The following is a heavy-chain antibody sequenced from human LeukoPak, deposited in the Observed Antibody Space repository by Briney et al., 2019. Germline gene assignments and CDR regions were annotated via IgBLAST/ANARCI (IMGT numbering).Heavy chain of an antibody. CDR2: IWYDGSNK. V-gene: IGHV3-33*08. Sequence: TGGSLRLSCAASGFTFSSYGMHWVRQAPGKGLEWVAVIWYDGSNKYYADSVKGRFTISRDNSKNTLYLQMNSLRAEDTAVYYCARDQLLWFGESWVDYWGQGTLVTVSS. D-gene: IGHD3-10*01. J-gene: IGHJ4*02. CDR1: GFTFSSYG. CDR3: ARDQLLWFGESWVDY.